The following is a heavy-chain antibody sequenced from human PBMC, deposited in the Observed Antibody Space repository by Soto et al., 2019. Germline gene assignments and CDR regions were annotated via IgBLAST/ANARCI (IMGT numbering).Heavy chain of an antibody. Sequence: GASVKVSCKASGYTFASYAISWMRQAPGQGLEWMGWISAYNGNTNYAQKLQGRATISVDKSNNQFSLRLRSVTAADTAVYYCATLPPRIVVALLPIPTWGQGILVTVSS. V-gene: IGHV1-18*01. J-gene: IGHJ5*02. CDR3: ATLPPRIVVALLPIPT. CDR1: GYTFASYA. D-gene: IGHD2-21*01. CDR2: ISAYNGNT.